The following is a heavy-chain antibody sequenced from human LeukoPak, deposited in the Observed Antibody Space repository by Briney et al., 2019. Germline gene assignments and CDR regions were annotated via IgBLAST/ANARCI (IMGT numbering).Heavy chain of an antibody. CDR3: ARGEWELLRIFDH. CDR1: GYTFTSYY. D-gene: IGHD1-26*01. J-gene: IGHJ4*02. Sequence: ASVKVSCKASGYTFTSYYMHRVRQAPGQGLEWMGIINPSGGSTSYAQKFQGRVTMTRDTSTNTVYMELTSLRSEDTAVYYCARGEWELLRIFDHWGQGTLVTVSS. CDR2: INPSGGST. V-gene: IGHV1-46*01.